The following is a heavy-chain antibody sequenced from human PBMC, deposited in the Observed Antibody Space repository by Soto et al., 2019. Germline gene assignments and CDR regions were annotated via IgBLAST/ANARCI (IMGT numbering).Heavy chain of an antibody. V-gene: IGHV1-18*01. Sequence: GASVKVSCKASGYSFSSYGITWVRHAPGQGLEWLGWISPYNDDTKYAQRLQGRVTMTTDTSTRTAYMDIRGLRSDDTAIYYCARGGYYDSSGARNYHYYGMDVWG. CDR3: ARGGYYDSSGARNYHYYGMDV. J-gene: IGHJ6*01. CDR2: ISPYNDDT. D-gene: IGHD3-22*01. CDR1: GYSFSSYG.